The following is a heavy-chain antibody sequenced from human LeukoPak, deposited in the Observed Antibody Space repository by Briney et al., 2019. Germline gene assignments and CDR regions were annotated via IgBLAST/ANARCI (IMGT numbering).Heavy chain of an antibody. CDR2: IYYSGST. CDR3: ARDPGYYGSGTRGAFDI. D-gene: IGHD3-10*01. CDR1: GGSISSSSYY. J-gene: IGHJ3*02. V-gene: IGHV4-39*07. Sequence: ASETLSLTCTVSGGSISSSSYYWGWIRQPPGKGLEWIGSIYYSGSTYYNPSLKSRVTISVDTSKNQFSLKLTSVTAADTAVYYCARDPGYYGSGTRGAFDIWGHGTMVTVSS.